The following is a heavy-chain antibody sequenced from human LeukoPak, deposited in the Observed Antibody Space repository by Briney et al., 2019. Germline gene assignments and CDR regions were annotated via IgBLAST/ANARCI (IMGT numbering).Heavy chain of an antibody. Sequence: PGGSLRPSCAASGFTFSSYWMHWVRQAPGKGLVWVSRINSDGSSTSYADSVKGRFTISRDNAKNTLYLQMNSLRAEDTAVYYCARGRWSSRFDYWGQGTLVTVSS. CDR3: ARGRWSSRFDY. CDR2: INSDGSST. J-gene: IGHJ4*02. D-gene: IGHD5-24*01. CDR1: GFTFSSYW. V-gene: IGHV3-74*01.